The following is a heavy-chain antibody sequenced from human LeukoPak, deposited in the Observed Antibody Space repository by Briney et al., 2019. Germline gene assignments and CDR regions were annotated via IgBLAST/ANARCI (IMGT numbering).Heavy chain of an antibody. V-gene: IGHV4-39*01. CDR3: ARRGILGGTGVY. CDR1: GDSISSSSYY. Sequence: SETLSLTCSVSGDSISSSSYYWGWIRQSPGKGLEWIGSIYFSGSAHYNPSLKSRVTISVGTSKKQFSLKLSSVTAADTAICYCARRGILGGTGVYWGQGALVTVSS. J-gene: IGHJ4*02. D-gene: IGHD1-26*01. CDR2: IYFSGSA.